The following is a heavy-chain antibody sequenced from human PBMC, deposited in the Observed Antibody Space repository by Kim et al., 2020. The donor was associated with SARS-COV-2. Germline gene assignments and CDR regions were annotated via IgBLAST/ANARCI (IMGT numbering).Heavy chain of an antibody. CDR3: ARHYGGSSWFDYYYGMDV. CDR2: IYPGDCDT. CDR1: GYSFTSYW. V-gene: IGHV5-51*01. Sequence: GESLKISCKGSGYSFTSYWIGWVRQMRGKGLEWMGIIYPGDCDTRYSPSFQGQVTISADKSISTAYLLWSSLKASDTAMYYCARHYGGSSWFDYYYGMDVWGQGATVTVSS. J-gene: IGHJ6*02. D-gene: IGHD6-13*01.